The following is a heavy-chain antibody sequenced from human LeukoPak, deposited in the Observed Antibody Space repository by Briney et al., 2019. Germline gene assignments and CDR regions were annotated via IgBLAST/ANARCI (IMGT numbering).Heavy chain of an antibody. V-gene: IGHV3-11*01. D-gene: IGHD3-22*01. CDR2: ISNSGRTI. J-gene: IGHJ4*02. Sequence: GGSLRLSCAASGFTFSEYYMSWIRQAPGKGLEWISYISNSGRTIYSADSVKGRFTISRDNAKNSLYLQMNSLRAEDTAVYYCAKEQYYYDSGGYYFPRLTEFDYWGQGTLVTVSS. CDR3: AKEQYYYDSGGYYFPRLTEFDY. CDR1: GFTFSEYY.